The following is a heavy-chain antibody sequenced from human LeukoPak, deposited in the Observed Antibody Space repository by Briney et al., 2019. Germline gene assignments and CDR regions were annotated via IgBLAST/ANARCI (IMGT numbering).Heavy chain of an antibody. J-gene: IGHJ6*03. CDR3: ARDFSSSSTVYYYYYMDV. CDR1: GYSISSGYY. CDR2: IYHSGST. Sequence: PSETLSLICTVSGYSISSGYYWGWIRQPPGKGLEWIGTIYHSGSTYYNPSLKSRVTISVDTSKNQFSLKLSSVTAADTAIYYCARDFSSSSTVYYYYYMDVWGKGTTVTVSS. D-gene: IGHD6-6*01. V-gene: IGHV4-38-2*02.